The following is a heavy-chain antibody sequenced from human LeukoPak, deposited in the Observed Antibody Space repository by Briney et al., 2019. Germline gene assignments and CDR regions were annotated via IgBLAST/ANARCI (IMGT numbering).Heavy chain of an antibody. CDR2: INPSGGST. CDR1: GYTFTSYY. V-gene: IGHV1-46*01. J-gene: IGHJ5*02. Sequence: ASVKVSCKASGYTFTSYYMHWVRQAPGQGLEWMGIINPSGGSTSYAQKFQGRVTMTRDTSTSTAYMELSRLRSDDTAVYYCASGYCSGCNWFDPWGQGTLVTVSS. CDR3: ASGYCSGCNWFDP. D-gene: IGHD2-15*01.